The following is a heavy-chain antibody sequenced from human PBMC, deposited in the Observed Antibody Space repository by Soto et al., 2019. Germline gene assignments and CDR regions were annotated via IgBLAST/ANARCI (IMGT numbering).Heavy chain of an antibody. CDR1: GGSITSSNYY. CDR3: ARTSYSDRWRDWYLDL. CDR2: IYYSGST. V-gene: IGHV4-39*01. Sequence: QLQLQESGPGLVKPSETLSLTCIVSGGSITSSNYYWGWIRQPPGKGLEWIGNIYYSGSTYYNSSLQSRVTISVDTSKNEFSLNLRSVTAADTAVYYCARTSYSDRWRDWYLDLWGRGALVTISS. D-gene: IGHD4-17*01. J-gene: IGHJ2*01.